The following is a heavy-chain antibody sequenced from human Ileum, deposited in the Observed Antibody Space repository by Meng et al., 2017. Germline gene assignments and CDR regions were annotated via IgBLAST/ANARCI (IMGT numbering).Heavy chain of an antibody. CDR3: AREWSGSYRHFDY. J-gene: IGHJ4*02. V-gene: IGHV4-4*02. CDR2: IHHSGST. CDR1: GGSISTSDW. Sequence: QVPLQGSGPGLLTPSGTLSLTCAVSGGSISTSDWWSWVRQPPGKGLEWIGEIHHSGSTNYNPSLKSRVTISVDKSKNQFSLKLNSVTAADTAVYYCAREWSGSYRHFDYWGQGTLVTVSS. D-gene: IGHD1-26*01.